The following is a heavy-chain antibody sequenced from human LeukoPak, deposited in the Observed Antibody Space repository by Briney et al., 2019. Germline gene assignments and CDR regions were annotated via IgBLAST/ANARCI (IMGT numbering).Heavy chain of an antibody. D-gene: IGHD3-16*02. V-gene: IGHV4-39*01. Sequence: SETLSLTCTVSGVSINSNYYYWGWIRQPPGKGLEWIGSVAYSGSTFHNPSLKSRLSIYSDTSKNQFSLRLTSVTAADTAVYYCARGDYVWGSYRSHFDYWGQGTLVTVSS. CDR1: GVSINSNYYY. J-gene: IGHJ4*02. CDR2: VAYSGST. CDR3: ARGDYVWGSYRSHFDY.